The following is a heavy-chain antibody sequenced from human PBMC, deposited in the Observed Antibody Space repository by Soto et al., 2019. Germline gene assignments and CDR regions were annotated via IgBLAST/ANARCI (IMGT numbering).Heavy chain of an antibody. Sequence: GASVKVSCKASGYTFTSYAMRWVRQAPGQRLEWMGWINAGNGNTKYSQKFQGRVTITRDTSASTAYMELSSLRSEDTAVYYCARGWYHDSSGYYYGYYFDYWGQGTLVTVSS. CDR3: ARGWYHDSSGYYYGYYFDY. J-gene: IGHJ4*02. CDR1: GYTFTSYA. D-gene: IGHD3-22*01. V-gene: IGHV1-3*01. CDR2: INAGNGNT.